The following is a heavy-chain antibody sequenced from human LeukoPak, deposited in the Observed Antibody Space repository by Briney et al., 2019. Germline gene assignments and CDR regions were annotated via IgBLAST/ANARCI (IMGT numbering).Heavy chain of an antibody. D-gene: IGHD1-14*01. V-gene: IGHV3-53*01. Sequence: GGSLRLSCAASGFTVMTNDMTWVRQAPGKGLEWVSVLYSDGNTKYADSVQGRFTISRDNSKNTLYLEMNSLSPDDTAVYYCARGVEPLAANTLAYWGQGTLVTVSS. J-gene: IGHJ4*02. CDR1: GFTVMTND. CDR2: LYSDGNT. CDR3: ARGVEPLAANTLAY.